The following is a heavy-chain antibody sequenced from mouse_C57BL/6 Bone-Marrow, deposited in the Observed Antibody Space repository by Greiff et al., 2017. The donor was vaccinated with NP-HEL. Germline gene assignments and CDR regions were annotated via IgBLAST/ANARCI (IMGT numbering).Heavy chain of an antibody. CDR2: INTGSGGT. J-gene: IGHJ1*03. V-gene: IGHV1-54*01. Sequence: QVQLKESGAELVRPGTSVKVSCKASGYAFTNYLIEWVKQRPGQGLEWIGVINTGSGGTNYNEKFKGKATLTADKSSSTAYMQLSSLTSEDSAVYFCARSGYFDVWGTGTTVTVSS. CDR3: ARSGYFDV. CDR1: GYAFTNYL.